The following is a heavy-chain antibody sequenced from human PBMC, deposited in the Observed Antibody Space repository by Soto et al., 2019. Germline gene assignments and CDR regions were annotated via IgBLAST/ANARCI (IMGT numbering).Heavy chain of an antibody. Sequence: EVQLVESGGGLVQPGGSLRLSCAASGFIFSAYWMTWVRQAPGKGLEWVANINPDGSEKYYVDSVKGRFTISRDNVKNSLFLQVNNLRAEDTALYHCVRARIDVWGRGTLVTVSS. J-gene: IGHJ2*01. CDR1: GFIFSAYW. CDR3: VRARIDV. V-gene: IGHV3-7*01. CDR2: INPDGSEK.